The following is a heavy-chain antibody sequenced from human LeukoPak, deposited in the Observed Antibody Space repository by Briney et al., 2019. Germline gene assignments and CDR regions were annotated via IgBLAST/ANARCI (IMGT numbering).Heavy chain of an antibody. CDR1: GGSISSGGYY. Sequence: SQTLSLTCTVSGGSISSGGYYWSWIRQPPGKGLEWIGYIYYSGSTYYNPSLKSRVTISVDTSKNQFSLKLSSVTAADTAVYYCARDRDGGGYAFDVWGQGTLVTVSS. J-gene: IGHJ4*02. CDR3: ARDRDGGGYAFDV. CDR2: IYYSGST. D-gene: IGHD5-24*01. V-gene: IGHV4-30-4*08.